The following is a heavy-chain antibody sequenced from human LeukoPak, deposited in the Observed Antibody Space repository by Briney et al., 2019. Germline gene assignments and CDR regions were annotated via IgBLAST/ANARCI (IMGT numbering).Heavy chain of an antibody. CDR1: GYTFTGYY. CDR3: ARSYGSGSFQPYYHYYMDV. J-gene: IGHJ6*03. V-gene: IGHV1-2*02. Sequence: GASVKVSCKASGYTFTGYYMHWVRQAPGQGLEWMGWINPNSGGTNYAQKFQGRVTMTRDTSISTAYMELSRLRGDDTALYYCARSYGSGSFQPYYHYYMDVWGEGTTVTVSS. CDR2: INPNSGGT. D-gene: IGHD3-10*01.